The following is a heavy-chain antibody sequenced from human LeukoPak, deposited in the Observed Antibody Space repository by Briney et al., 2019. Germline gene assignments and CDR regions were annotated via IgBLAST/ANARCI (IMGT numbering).Heavy chain of an antibody. V-gene: IGHV1-69*05. D-gene: IGHD2-15*01. J-gene: IGHJ3*02. CDR3: ASPRYCSGGSCYVDAFDI. Sequence: XVKVSCKASGGTFSSYAISWVRQAPGQGLEWMGRIIPIFGTANYAQKFQGRGTITTDESTSTAYMELSSLRSEDTAVYYCASPRYCSGGSCYVDAFDIWGQGTMVTVSS. CDR1: GGTFSSYA. CDR2: IIPIFGTA.